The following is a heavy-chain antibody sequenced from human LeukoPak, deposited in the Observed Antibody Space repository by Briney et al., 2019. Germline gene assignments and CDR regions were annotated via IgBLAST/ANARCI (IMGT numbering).Heavy chain of an antibody. CDR3: ARGARGSGWRVFDY. V-gene: IGHV3-30*04. Sequence: GGSLRLSCAASGFTFSGSAMHWARQAPGKGLEWVALISYDGGNKYSADSVKGRFTISRDNSKNTLYLQMNSLRAEDTSVYYCARGARGSGWRVFDYWGQGTLVTVSS. D-gene: IGHD6-19*01. CDR2: ISYDGGNK. CDR1: GFTFSGSA. J-gene: IGHJ4*02.